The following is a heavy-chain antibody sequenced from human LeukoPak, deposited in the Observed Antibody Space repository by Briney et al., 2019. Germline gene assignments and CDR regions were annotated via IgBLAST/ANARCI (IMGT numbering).Heavy chain of an antibody. D-gene: IGHD3-22*01. CDR3: ALEYDSSGYFRY. J-gene: IGHJ4*02. Sequence: GGSLRLSCAASGFTVSSTYMSWVRQAPGKGLEWVSLIYSSGSTFYADSVKGRFTISRDNSKNTLYLQMNSLRAEDTAVYYCALEYDSSGYFRYWGQGTLVTVSS. CDR1: GFTVSSTY. V-gene: IGHV3-66*01. CDR2: IYSSGST.